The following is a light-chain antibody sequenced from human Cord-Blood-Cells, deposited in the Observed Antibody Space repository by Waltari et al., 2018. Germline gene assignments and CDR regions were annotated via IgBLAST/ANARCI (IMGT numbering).Light chain of an antibody. J-gene: IGKJ1*01. CDR1: QSVLYSSNNKNY. V-gene: IGKV4-1*01. CDR2: WAS. CDR3: QQYYSTPPT. Sequence: DLVMTQSPDSLAVSLVERATINCKSSQSVLYSSNNKNYLAWYQQKPGQPPKLLIYWASTRESGVPDRFSGSGSGTDFTLTISSLQAEDVAVYYCQQYYSTPPTFGQGTKVEIK.